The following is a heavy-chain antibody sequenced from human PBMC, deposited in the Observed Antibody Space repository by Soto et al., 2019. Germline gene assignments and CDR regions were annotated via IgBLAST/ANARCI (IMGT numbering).Heavy chain of an antibody. CDR2: ISFDGNNK. Sequence: QVQLVESGGGVVQPGRSLRLSCAASGFTFSSYPIHWVRQAPGKGLEWVAAISFDGNNKYYAGSVKGRFIISRDNSRNTLYLQMSSLRAEDTAAYYCAREYKNWDFDYWGQGTLVTVSS. V-gene: IGHV3-30-3*01. CDR3: AREYKNWDFDY. CDR1: GFTFSSYP. J-gene: IGHJ4*02. D-gene: IGHD7-27*01.